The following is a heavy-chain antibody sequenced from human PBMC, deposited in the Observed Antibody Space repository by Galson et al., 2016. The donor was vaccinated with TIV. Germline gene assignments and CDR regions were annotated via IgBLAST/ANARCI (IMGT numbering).Heavy chain of an antibody. D-gene: IGHD3-10*01. CDR2: ISWNGGST. J-gene: IGHJ6*03. CDR3: ARLNGDTYYYFYIDV. V-gene: IGHV3-20*04. Sequence: SLRLSCAASGFTFDDHGMSWVRQAPGKGLEWVSGISWNGGSTHYADSVKGRFTVSRDNAKNSVYLQMNSLRAEDTALYYCARLNGDTYYYFYIDVWGKGTTATVSS. CDR1: GFTFDDHG.